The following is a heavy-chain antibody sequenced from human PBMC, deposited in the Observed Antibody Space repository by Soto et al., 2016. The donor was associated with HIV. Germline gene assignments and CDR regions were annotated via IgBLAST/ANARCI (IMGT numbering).Heavy chain of an antibody. V-gene: IGHV3-30*04. CDR1: GFIFSSYA. D-gene: IGHD1-1*01. CDR2: ISYGGSNK. J-gene: IGHJ4*02. Sequence: VQLVESGGGVVQPGRSLRLSCAASGFIFSSYAMHWVRQAPGEGLEWVTVISYGGSNKYYADSVKGRFSISRDNAKNSLYLQMNSLRAEDTAVYYCARFGMYHWNAKGGYFFDNWGQGTLVTVSS. CDR3: ARFGMYHWNAKGGYFFDN.